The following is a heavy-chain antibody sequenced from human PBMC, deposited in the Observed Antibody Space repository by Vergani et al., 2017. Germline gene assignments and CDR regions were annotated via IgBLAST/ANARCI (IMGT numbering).Heavy chain of an antibody. V-gene: IGHV3-21*01. CDR2: ISSSSSYI. Sequence: AASGFTFSSYSMNWVRQAPGKGLEWVSSISSSSSYIYYADSVKGRFTISRDNAKNSLYLQMNSLRAEDTAVYYCARQGCMLYVCYMDVWGKGTTVTVSS. J-gene: IGHJ6*03. D-gene: IGHD2-8*01. CDR3: ARQGCMLYVCYMDV. CDR1: GFTFSSYS.